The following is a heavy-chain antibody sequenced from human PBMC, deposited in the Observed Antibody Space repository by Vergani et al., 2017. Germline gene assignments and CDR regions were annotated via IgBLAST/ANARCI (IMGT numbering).Heavy chain of an antibody. CDR1: GFTFSSYW. V-gene: IGHV3-7*01. D-gene: IGHD3-10*01. CDR3: ARDINPRDSTMVRGVMDY. CDR2: IKQDGSEK. J-gene: IGHJ4*02. Sequence: EVQLVESGGGLVQPGGSLRLSCAASGFTFSSYWMSWVRQAPGKGLEWVANIKQDGSEKYYVDSVKGRFTISRDNAKNSMYLQMNSLRAEDTAVYYWARDINPRDSTMVRGVMDYWGQGTLVTVSS.